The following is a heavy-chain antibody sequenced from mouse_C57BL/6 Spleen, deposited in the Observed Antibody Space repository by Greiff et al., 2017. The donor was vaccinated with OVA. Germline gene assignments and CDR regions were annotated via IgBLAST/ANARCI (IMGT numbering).Heavy chain of an antibody. V-gene: IGHV1-50*01. J-gene: IGHJ2*01. CDR1: GYTFTSYW. CDR3: ARRPINYYGSSYYFDY. Sequence: VQLQQPGAELVKPGASVKLSCKASGYTFTSYWMQWVKQRPGQGLEWIGEIDPSDSYTNYNQKFKGKATLTVDTSSSTAYMQLSSLTSEDSAVYYCARRPINYYGSSYYFDYWGQGTTLTVSS. D-gene: IGHD1-1*01. CDR2: IDPSDSYT.